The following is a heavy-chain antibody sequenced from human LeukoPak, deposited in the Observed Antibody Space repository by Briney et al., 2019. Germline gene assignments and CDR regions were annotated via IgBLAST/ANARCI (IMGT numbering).Heavy chain of an antibody. CDR3: ARDYCTGGSCYPSLDY. CDR2: IHHSRST. CDR1: GGSFSGYY. V-gene: IGHV4-34*01. Sequence: SETLSLTCAFYGGSFSGYYWSWIRQPPGKGLEWIGEIHHSRSTNYNPSLKSRVTISVDMSKNQFSLKLSSVTAADTAVYYCARDYCTGGSCYPSLDYWGQGTLVTVSS. J-gene: IGHJ4*02. D-gene: IGHD2-15*01.